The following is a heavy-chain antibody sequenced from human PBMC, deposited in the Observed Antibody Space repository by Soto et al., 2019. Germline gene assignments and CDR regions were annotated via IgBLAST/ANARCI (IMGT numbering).Heavy chain of an antibody. CDR2: ISYDGSNK. Sequence: PGGSLRLSCAASGFTFSSYAMHWVRQAPGKGLEWVAVISYDGSNKYYADSVKGRFTISRDNSKNTLYLQMNSLRAEDTAVYYCARDLTAAAGAVYAFDIWGQGTMVTVSS. D-gene: IGHD6-13*01. J-gene: IGHJ3*02. V-gene: IGHV3-30-3*01. CDR1: GFTFSSYA. CDR3: ARDLTAAAGAVYAFDI.